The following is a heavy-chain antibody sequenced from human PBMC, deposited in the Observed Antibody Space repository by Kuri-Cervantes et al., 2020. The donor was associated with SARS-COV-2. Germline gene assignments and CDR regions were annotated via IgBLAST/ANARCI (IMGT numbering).Heavy chain of an antibody. D-gene: IGHD6-13*01. V-gene: IGHV3-30-3*01. CDR3: ARDYSSSWYKTFDY. CDR2: ISYDGSNK. J-gene: IGHJ4*02. Sequence: GGSLRLSCAASGFTFSSYAMHWVRQAPGKGLEWVAVISYDGSNKYYADSVKGRFTTSRDNSKNTLYLQMNSLRAEDTAVYYCARDYSSSWYKTFDYWGQGTLVTVSS. CDR1: GFTFSSYA.